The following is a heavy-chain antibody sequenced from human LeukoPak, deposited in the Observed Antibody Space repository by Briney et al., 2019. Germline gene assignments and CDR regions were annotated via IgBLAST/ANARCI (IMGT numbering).Heavy chain of an antibody. J-gene: IGHJ3*02. D-gene: IGHD5-12*01. Sequence: SGPALVKPTQTLTLTCTFFGLSLSTSGVGVGWIRQPPGKALEWLALIYWDDDKSYRPSLKSRLTITKDTSKNQVVLTMTNMDPVDTATYYCAHRQGKGGLNAFDIWGQGTMVTVSS. CDR2: IYWDDDK. CDR1: GLSLSTSGVG. CDR3: AHRQGKGGLNAFDI. V-gene: IGHV2-5*02.